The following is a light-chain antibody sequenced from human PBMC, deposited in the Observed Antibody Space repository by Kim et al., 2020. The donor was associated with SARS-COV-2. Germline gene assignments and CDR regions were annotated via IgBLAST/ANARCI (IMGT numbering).Light chain of an antibody. V-gene: IGLV2-23*02. Sequence: GQSITISCTGTSNDVGSYNLVSWYQQHPGKAPKLMIYEVSKRPSGVSNRFSGSKSGNTASLTISGLQAEDEADYYCCSYAGSSTYVFGTGTKVTVL. CDR2: EVS. CDR1: SNDVGSYNL. CDR3: CSYAGSSTYV. J-gene: IGLJ1*01.